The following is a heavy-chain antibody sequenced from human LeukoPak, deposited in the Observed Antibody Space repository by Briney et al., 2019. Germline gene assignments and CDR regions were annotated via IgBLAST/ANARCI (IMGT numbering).Heavy chain of an antibody. J-gene: IGHJ5*01. CDR3: ARGGVWNLAWFDY. D-gene: IGHD2-8*02. Sequence: GASVKVSGSAVEYMVSGYDVLSLTQAPGLGLEWMGWINPNSGGTEYAEKFQGRVTRTRDTSISTAYMELSRLKSDNTAVYDCARGGVWNLAWFDYWGQGTLVTVSS. CDR1: EYMVSGYD. CDR2: INPNSGGT. V-gene: IGHV1-2*02.